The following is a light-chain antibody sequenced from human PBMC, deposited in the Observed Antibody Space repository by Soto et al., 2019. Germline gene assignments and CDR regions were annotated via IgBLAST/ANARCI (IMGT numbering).Light chain of an antibody. J-gene: IGKJ5*01. Sequence: EIVLTQSPATLSVSPGDRATLSCRASQSVSSNLAWYQQKPGQAPRLLIYGASSRATGIPDRFSGSGSGTDFTLTISSLQPEDFATYYCQQLNSYPITFGQGTRLEIK. CDR1: QSVSSN. CDR2: GAS. CDR3: QQLNSYPIT. V-gene: IGKV3D-15*01.